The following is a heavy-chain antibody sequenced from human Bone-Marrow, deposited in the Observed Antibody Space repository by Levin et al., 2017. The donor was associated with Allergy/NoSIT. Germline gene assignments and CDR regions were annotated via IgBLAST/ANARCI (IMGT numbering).Heavy chain of an antibody. J-gene: IGHJ3*02. Sequence: ASVKVSCKASGYTFTDYFIHWVRLAPGQGLEWMGWINPNSGDTDSSQNFQGTVTITRDTSISPSYLEVTILTSNDTALYYCARISSAAFDMWGQGTVVTVSS. CDR2: INPNSGDT. CDR1: GYTFTDYF. V-gene: IGHV1-2*02. CDR3: ARISSAAFDM. D-gene: IGHD6-19*01.